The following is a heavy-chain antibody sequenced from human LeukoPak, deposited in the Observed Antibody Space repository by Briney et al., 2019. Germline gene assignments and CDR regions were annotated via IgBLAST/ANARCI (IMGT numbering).Heavy chain of an antibody. Sequence: SETLSLTCTVSAGSISSGSYYWGWIRQPPGKGLEWIGSIYYSGSTYYNPSLRSRVAISVDTSKNQFSLKLSSVTAADTAVYYCARQWGYWGQGTLVTVSS. CDR2: IYYSGST. CDR1: AGSISSGSYY. CDR3: ARQWGY. J-gene: IGHJ4*02. D-gene: IGHD1-26*01. V-gene: IGHV4-39*01.